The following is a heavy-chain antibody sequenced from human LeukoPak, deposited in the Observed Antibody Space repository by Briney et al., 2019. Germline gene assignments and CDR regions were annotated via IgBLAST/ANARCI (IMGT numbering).Heavy chain of an antibody. CDR1: GFTFSSYW. J-gene: IGHJ4*02. CDR3: AREGEWYSSSWYPGY. CDR2: IKQDGSEK. Sequence: GGSLRLSCAASGFTFSSYWMSWVRQAPGKGLEWVANIKQDGSEKYYVDSVKGRFTISRDNAKNSLYLQMNSLRAEDTAVYYCAREGEWYSSSWYPGYWGQGTLVTVSS. D-gene: IGHD6-13*01. V-gene: IGHV3-7*01.